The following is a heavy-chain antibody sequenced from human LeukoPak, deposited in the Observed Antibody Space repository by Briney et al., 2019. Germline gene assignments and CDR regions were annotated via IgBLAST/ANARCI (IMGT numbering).Heavy chain of an antibody. Sequence: SETLSLTCTVSGGSISSYYWSWIRQPPGKGQEWIGYIYYSGSTNYNPSLKSRVTISVDTSKNQFSLKLSSVTAADTAVYYCARVADTSGYYYGLEYYFDYWGQGTLVTVSS. CDR3: ARVADTSGYYYGLEYYFDY. CDR2: IYYSGST. CDR1: GGSISSYY. J-gene: IGHJ4*02. V-gene: IGHV4-59*01. D-gene: IGHD3-22*01.